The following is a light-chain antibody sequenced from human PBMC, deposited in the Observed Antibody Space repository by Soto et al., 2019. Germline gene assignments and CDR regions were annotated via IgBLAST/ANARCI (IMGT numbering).Light chain of an antibody. Sequence: QSALTQPAPVSGSLGQSITISCTGTSSDVGGYNYVSWYQQHPGKAPKLMIYEVNIRPSGVSNRFSGSKSGNTASLTISGLQAEDEADYYCSSYTGSATDVFGTGTKVTVL. CDR2: EVN. V-gene: IGLV2-14*01. CDR3: SSYTGSATDV. CDR1: SSDVGGYNY. J-gene: IGLJ1*01.